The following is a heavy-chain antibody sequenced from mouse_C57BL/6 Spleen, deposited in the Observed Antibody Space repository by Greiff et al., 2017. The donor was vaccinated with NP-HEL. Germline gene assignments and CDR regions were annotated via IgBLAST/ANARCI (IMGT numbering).Heavy chain of an antibody. J-gene: IGHJ3*01. V-gene: IGHV3-6*01. D-gene: IGHD1-1*01. Sequence: EVKLQESGPGLVKPSQSLSLTCSVTGYSITSGYYWNWIRQFPGNKLEWMGYISYDGSNNYNPSLKNRISITRDTSKNQCFLKLNSVTTEDTATYYCAREEDYGSSYLAYWGQGTLVTVSA. CDR3: AREEDYGSSYLAY. CDR2: ISYDGSN. CDR1: GYSITSGYY.